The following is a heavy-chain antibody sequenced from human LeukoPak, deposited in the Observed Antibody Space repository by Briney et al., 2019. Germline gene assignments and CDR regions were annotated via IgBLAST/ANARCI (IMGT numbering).Heavy chain of an antibody. CDR3: ASVNYYGSGSYYPVFDP. J-gene: IGHJ5*02. CDR1: GGPISSGGYS. CDR2: IYHSGNT. V-gene: IGHV4-30-2*01. D-gene: IGHD3-10*01. Sequence: SETLSLTCAVSGGPISSGGYSWSWIRQPPGKGLEWIGYIYHSGNTYYNPSLKSRVTISVDRSKNQFSLKLSSVTAADTAVYYCASVNYYGSGSYYPVFDPWGQGTLVTVSS.